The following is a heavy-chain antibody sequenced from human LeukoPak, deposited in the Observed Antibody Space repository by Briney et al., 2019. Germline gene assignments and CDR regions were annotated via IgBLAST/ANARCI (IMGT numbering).Heavy chain of an antibody. CDR2: VSASGTTT. Sequence: GGSLRLSCAASGFTFSSYAMSWVRQAPGKGLEWVSAVSASGTTTHNADSVEGRFSSSRDNSKNTLFLHMNSLRVDDTAVYYCAKGDDSSGRNWFDSWGQGTLVTVSS. CDR3: AKGDDSSGRNWFDS. D-gene: IGHD3-22*01. V-gene: IGHV3-23*01. CDR1: GFTFSSYA. J-gene: IGHJ5*01.